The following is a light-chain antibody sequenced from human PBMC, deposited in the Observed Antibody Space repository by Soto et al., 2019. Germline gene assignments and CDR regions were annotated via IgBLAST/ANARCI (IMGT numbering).Light chain of an antibody. J-gene: IGKJ1*01. CDR2: WAS. V-gene: IGKV4-1*01. CDR1: QSVLYSSNNKNY. CDR3: QQYYSTPWT. Sequence: DIVMTQSPDSLAVSLGERATINCKSSQSVLYSSNNKNYLAWYQQKPGQPPKLLIYWASTREAGVPDRFSGSGAWTYFNPTISSLQGEDVAVYYCQQYYSTPWTFGQGTKVEIK.